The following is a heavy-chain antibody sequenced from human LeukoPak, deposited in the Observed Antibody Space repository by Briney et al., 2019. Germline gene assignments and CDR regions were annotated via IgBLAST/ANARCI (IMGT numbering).Heavy chain of an antibody. Sequence: GASVKVSCKASGYTFTSYDINWVRQATGQGLEWMGWMNPNSGNTGYAQKFQGRVTITRNTSISTAYMELSSLRSEDTAVYYCARAQGVAGLHHYYMDVWGKGTTVTVSS. V-gene: IGHV1-8*03. J-gene: IGHJ6*03. CDR3: ARAQGVAGLHHYYMDV. CDR1: GYTFTSYD. D-gene: IGHD6-19*01. CDR2: MNPNSGNT.